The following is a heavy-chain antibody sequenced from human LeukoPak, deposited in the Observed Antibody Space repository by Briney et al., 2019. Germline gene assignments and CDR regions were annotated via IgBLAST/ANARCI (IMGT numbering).Heavy chain of an antibody. J-gene: IGHJ3*02. CDR1: GGSISSGGYS. CDR3: AREKIVGATAAFDI. D-gene: IGHD1-26*01. CDR2: IYHSGST. Sequence: SETLSLTCAVSGGSISSGGYSWSWIRQPPGKGLEWIGYIYHSGSTYYNPSLKSRVTISVDRSMNQFSLKLSSVTAADTAVYYCAREKIVGATAAFDIWGQGTMVTVSS. V-gene: IGHV4-30-2*01.